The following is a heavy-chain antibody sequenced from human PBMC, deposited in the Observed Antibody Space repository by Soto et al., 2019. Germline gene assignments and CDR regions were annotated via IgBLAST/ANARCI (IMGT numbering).Heavy chain of an antibody. Sequence: ASLKLSCKSSGYPFTSYAIHWVRQAPGQRLEWMGWINAGNGNTKYSQKFQGRVTITRDTSASTAYMELSSLRSEDTAVYYCAREGWLQGLYNWFDPWGQGTLVTVSS. CDR3: AREGWLQGLYNWFDP. CDR1: GYPFTSYA. D-gene: IGHD6-19*01. J-gene: IGHJ5*02. V-gene: IGHV1-3*01. CDR2: INAGNGNT.